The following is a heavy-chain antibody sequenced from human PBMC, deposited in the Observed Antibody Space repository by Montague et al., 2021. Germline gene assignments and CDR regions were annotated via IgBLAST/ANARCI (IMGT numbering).Heavy chain of an antibody. J-gene: IGHJ4*02. CDR3: AGEVAPGSGSNSVDY. D-gene: IGHD3-10*01. V-gene: IGHV3-33*08. Sequence: SLILSCAASGFTFSNYGMSWVRQAPVKGLEWVAVIWYDGSNKFYXDSVKGRFTISRDNSKNTLYLQMNNLRAEDTAMYYCAGEVAPGSGSNSVDYWGQGTLVTVSS. CDR1: GFTFSNYG. CDR2: IWYDGSNK.